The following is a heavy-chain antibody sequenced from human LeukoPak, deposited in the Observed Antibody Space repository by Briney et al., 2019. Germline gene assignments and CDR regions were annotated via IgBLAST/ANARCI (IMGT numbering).Heavy chain of an antibody. D-gene: IGHD3-22*01. Sequence: GRSLRLSCAASGFTFSNYAMHWVRQAPGKGLQSVAGISYDAGSQFHADSVKGRFTISRDNSKSTLYLQMNSLRAEDTAVYFCARDYSTGYFYFDYWGQGTLVTVSS. V-gene: IGHV3-30*01. CDR1: GFTFSNYA. CDR2: ISYDAGSQ. J-gene: IGHJ4*02. CDR3: ARDYSTGYFYFDY.